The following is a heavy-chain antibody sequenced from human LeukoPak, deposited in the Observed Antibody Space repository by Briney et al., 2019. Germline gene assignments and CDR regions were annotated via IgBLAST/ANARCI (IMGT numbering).Heavy chain of an antibody. CDR1: GYSISSGYY. V-gene: IGHV4-38-2*02. Sequence: SETLSLTCTVSGYSISSGYYWGWIRQPPGKGLEWIGSIYHSGSTYYNPSLKSRVTISVDTSKNQFSLKLSSVTAADTAVYYCARDGRFPPEVLPRYFDYWGQGTLVTVPS. J-gene: IGHJ4*02. D-gene: IGHD1-26*01. CDR3: ARDGRFPPEVLPRYFDY. CDR2: IYHSGST.